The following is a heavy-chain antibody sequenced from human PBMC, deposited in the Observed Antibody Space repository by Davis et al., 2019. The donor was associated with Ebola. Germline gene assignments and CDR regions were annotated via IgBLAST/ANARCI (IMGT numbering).Heavy chain of an antibody. V-gene: IGHV1-8*01. CDR3: ARVRRYQWRMIDY. D-gene: IGHD6-19*01. CDR2: MNPNSGNT. CDR1: GYTFTSYD. Sequence: AASVKVSCKASGYTFTSYDINWVRQATGQGLEWMGWMNPNSGNTGYAQKFQGRVTMTRNTSISTAYMELSSLRSEDTAVYYCARVRRYQWRMIDYWGQGTLVTVSS. J-gene: IGHJ4*02.